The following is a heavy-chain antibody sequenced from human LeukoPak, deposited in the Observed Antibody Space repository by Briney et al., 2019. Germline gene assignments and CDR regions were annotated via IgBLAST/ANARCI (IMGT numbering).Heavy chain of an antibody. Sequence: PGGSLRLSCAASGFTFSSYWMSWVRQAPGKGLEWVANIKQDGSEKYYVDSVKGRFTISRDNAKNSLYLQMNSLRAEDTAVYYCAWLSYGSGGYFGFDPWGQGTLVTVSS. CDR1: GFTFSSYW. V-gene: IGHV3-7*04. CDR2: IKQDGSEK. D-gene: IGHD3-10*01. J-gene: IGHJ5*02. CDR3: AWLSYGSGGYFGFDP.